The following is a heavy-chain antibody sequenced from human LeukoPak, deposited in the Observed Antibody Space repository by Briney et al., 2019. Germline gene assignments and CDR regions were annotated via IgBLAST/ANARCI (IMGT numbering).Heavy chain of an antibody. Sequence: GGSLRLSCAASGFTFSSYGMHWVRQAPGKGLEWVAFIRYDGSNKYYADSVKGRFTISRDNSKNTLYLQMNSLRAEDTAVYYCARDVKKNYGDYFDYWGQGTLVTVSS. D-gene: IGHD4-17*01. CDR3: ARDVKKNYGDYFDY. J-gene: IGHJ4*02. V-gene: IGHV3-30*02. CDR2: IRYDGSNK. CDR1: GFTFSSYG.